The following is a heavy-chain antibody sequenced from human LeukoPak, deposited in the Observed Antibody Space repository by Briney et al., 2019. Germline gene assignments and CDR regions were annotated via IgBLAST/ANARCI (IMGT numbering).Heavy chain of an antibody. J-gene: IGHJ4*02. CDR2: IYNSGNT. D-gene: IGHD3-22*01. CDR3: ARGSFDGSGYYLFDY. CDR1: GGSISTNY. Sequence: SETLSLTCTVSGGSISTNYWSWIRQPAGKGLEWIGRIYNSGNTNYSPSLDSRVTMSADTYKNQFSLKLSSVTAADTAVYYCARGSFDGSGYYLFDYWGQGTLVTVSS. V-gene: IGHV4-4*07.